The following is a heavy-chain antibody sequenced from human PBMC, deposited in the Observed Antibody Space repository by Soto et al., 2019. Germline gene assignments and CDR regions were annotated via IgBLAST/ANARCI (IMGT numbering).Heavy chain of an antibody. CDR3: GHLKTDTEVTPAPPLFDH. Sequence: XETLSLTCAVAGFSISSDSYWGWMRQSPVKGLEWIGTLSHSGRTFYNPSLKSRVTISADTTKNQFSLSLTSVTAADTAVYYCGHLKTDTEVTPAPPLFDHWGHGTLVTVSS. J-gene: IGHJ4*01. V-gene: IGHV4-38-2*01. D-gene: IGHD2-2*01. CDR1: GFSISSDSY. CDR2: LSHSGRT.